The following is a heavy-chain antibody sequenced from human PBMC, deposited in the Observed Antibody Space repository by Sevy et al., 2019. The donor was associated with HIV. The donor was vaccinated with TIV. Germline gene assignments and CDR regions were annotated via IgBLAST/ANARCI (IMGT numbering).Heavy chain of an antibody. D-gene: IGHD6-19*01. Sequence: GESLKISYAASGFTFNTHAMHWVRQAPGKGLEWVALISYDGIIKYYADSVKGRLTISRDNSKNTLSLQMNSLRVEDTAVYYCAREGGYTSAWSPGNHWGQGTLVTVSS. CDR1: GFTFNTHA. V-gene: IGHV3-30*04. J-gene: IGHJ4*02. CDR3: AREGGYTSAWSPGNH. CDR2: ISYDGIIK.